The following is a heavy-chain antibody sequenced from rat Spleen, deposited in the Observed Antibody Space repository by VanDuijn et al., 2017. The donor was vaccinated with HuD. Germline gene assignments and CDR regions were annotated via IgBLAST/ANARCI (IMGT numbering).Heavy chain of an antibody. D-gene: IGHD1-6*01. V-gene: IGHV5-25*01. CDR3: TTWDYYDNRFDY. CDR1: GFTFSNSY. Sequence: EVQLVESGGGLVQPGRSMKLSCAASGFTFSNSYMAWVRQAPTKGLEWVASISIGGSNTYYPDSVKGRFTISRDNDKSTLHLQMDSLRSEDTATYYCTTWDYYDNRFDYWGQGVMVTVSS. J-gene: IGHJ2*01. CDR2: ISIGGSNT.